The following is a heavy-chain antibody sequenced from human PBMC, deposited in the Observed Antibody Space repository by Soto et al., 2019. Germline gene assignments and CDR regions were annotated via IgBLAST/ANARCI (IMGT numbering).Heavy chain of an antibody. J-gene: IGHJ4*01. CDR3: ERDRGEHRQSYHESRGYFDC. D-gene: IGHD1-26*01. CDR2: IVPIFATA. Sequence: SVKVSCKASGGTFSNNGRNWVRQAPGQGLEWMGGIVPIFATANYAQKLQGRVTITADEATNTAYMELSSLRSEDTAVYYCERDRGEHRQSYHESRGYFDCWG. CDR1: GGTFSNNG. V-gene: IGHV1-69*13.